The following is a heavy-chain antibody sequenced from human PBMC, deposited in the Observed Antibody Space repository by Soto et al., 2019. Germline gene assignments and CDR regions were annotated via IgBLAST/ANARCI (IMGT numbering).Heavy chain of an antibody. J-gene: IGHJ4*02. Sequence: EVQLVESGGGLVQPGGSLRLSCAVSGFTFSDHYMDWVRQAPGKGLEWVGRCRNKANSYTTEYAASVKGRFTISRDDSKNSLYLQMNSLKTEDTAVYYCARGFHSFDLWGQGTLVTVSS. V-gene: IGHV3-72*01. CDR1: GFTFSDHY. CDR2: CRNKANSYTT. CDR3: ARGFHSFDL.